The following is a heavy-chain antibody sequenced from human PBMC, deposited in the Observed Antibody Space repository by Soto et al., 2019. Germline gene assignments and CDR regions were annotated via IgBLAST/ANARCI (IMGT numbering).Heavy chain of an antibody. CDR2: ISYDGSNK. V-gene: IGHV3-30*18. Sequence: GSLRLSCAASGFTFSSYGMHWVRQAPGKGLEWVAVISYDGSNKYYADSVKGRFTISRDNSKNTLYLQMNSLRAEDTAVYYCAKDQYSNYVVYYYYGMDVWGQGTTVTVS. J-gene: IGHJ6*02. CDR3: AKDQYSNYVVYYYYGMDV. CDR1: GFTFSSYG. D-gene: IGHD4-4*01.